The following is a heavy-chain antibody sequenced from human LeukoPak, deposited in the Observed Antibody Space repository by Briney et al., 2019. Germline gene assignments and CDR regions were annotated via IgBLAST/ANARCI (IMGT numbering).Heavy chain of an antibody. CDR2: IHTSGST. V-gene: IGHV4-4*07. J-gene: IGHJ6*03. D-gene: IGHD2-15*01. CDR1: GGSISSYY. CDR3: ARGAADPSDYYYYYYMDV. Sequence: PSETLSLTCTVSGGSISSYYWSWIRQPAGKGLEWIGRIHTSGSTNYNPSLKSRPTMSVDTSKNQFSLKLSSVAAADTALYYCARGAADPSDYYYYYYMDVWGKGTTVTISS.